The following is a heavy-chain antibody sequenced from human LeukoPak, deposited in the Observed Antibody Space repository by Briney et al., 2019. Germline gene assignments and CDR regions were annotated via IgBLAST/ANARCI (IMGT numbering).Heavy chain of an antibody. J-gene: IGHJ6*02. CDR3: ARATPSGGSWGPRGYHYGMDV. CDR2: ITSSGSTI. Sequence: PGGSLRLSCAASGFIFRSYEMNWVRLAPGKGLEWVSYITSSGSTIDYADSVKGRFTISRDNAKNSLYLQMDSLRVEDTAVYYCARATPSGGSWGPRGYHYGMDVWGQGTTVTVSS. V-gene: IGHV3-48*03. CDR1: GFIFRSYE. D-gene: IGHD2-15*01.